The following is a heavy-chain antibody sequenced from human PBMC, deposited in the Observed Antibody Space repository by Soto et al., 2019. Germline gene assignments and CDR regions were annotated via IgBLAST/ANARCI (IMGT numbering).Heavy chain of an antibody. V-gene: IGHV1-2*02. D-gene: IGHD3-22*01. CDR1: GYTFTGYY. Sequence: ASVKVSCKASGYTFTGYYMHWVRQAPGQGLEWMGWINPNSGGTNYAQKFQGRVTMTRDTSISTAYMELSRLRSDDTAVYYCARDAMGYYYDSSGYTNWGQGTLVTVS. CDR3: ARDAMGYYYDSSGYTN. CDR2: INPNSGGT. J-gene: IGHJ4*02.